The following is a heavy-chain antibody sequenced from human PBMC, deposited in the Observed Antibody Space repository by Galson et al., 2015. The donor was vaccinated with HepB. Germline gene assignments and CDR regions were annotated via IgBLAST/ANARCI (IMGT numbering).Heavy chain of an antibody. Sequence: SLRLSCAASGFRFSTYGLHWVRQAPGMGLEWVAFIDYAGSKKYYADSVRGRFTISRDNSKNTLYLQLDNLRPEDKAVYYCAKDPYYYGAGSYSFDFWGQGTLVTVSS. CDR1: GFRFSTYG. J-gene: IGHJ4*02. V-gene: IGHV3-30*02. CDR3: AKDPYYYGAGSYSFDF. CDR2: IDYAGSKK. D-gene: IGHD3-10*01.